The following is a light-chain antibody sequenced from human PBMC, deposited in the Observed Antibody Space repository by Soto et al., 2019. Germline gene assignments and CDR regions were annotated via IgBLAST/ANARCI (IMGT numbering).Light chain of an antibody. Sequence: EIVVTQSPATLSASPGERVTLSCRVSQSVTNNLAWYQQKAGQAPRLLIYGASTRATGFPARFSGSGSGTEFSLTISSLQSEDFAVYFCQQSYSTPRTFGQGTKVDIK. CDR1: QSVTNN. J-gene: IGKJ1*01. V-gene: IGKV3-15*01. CDR3: QQSYSTPRT. CDR2: GAS.